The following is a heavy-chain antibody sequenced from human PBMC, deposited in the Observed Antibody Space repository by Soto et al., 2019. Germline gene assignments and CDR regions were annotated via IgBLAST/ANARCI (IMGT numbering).Heavy chain of an antibody. CDR2: IYYSGST. Sequence: QVQLQESGPGLVKPSQTLSLTCTVSGGSISSGDYYWSWIRQPPGKGLEWIGYIYYSGSTYYNPSLQSRVTISVDTSKNQFSLKLSSVTAADTAVYYCAGFNIVLEPAANVEYYYYGMDVWGQGTTVTVSS. J-gene: IGHJ6*02. CDR1: GGSISSGDYY. D-gene: IGHD2-2*01. V-gene: IGHV4-30-4*01. CDR3: AGFNIVLEPAANVEYYYYGMDV.